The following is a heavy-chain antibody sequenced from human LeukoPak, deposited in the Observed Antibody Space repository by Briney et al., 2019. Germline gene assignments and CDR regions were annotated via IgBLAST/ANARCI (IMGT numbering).Heavy chain of an antibody. CDR3: ARVQAGPIRWFDP. Sequence: PSETLSLTCTVSGGSISSYYWSWIRQPPGKGLEWIGYIYYSGSTNYNPSLKSRVTISVDTSKNQFSLKLSSVTAADTAVYYCARVQAGPIRWFDPCGQGTLVTVSS. J-gene: IGHJ5*02. CDR1: GGSISSYY. V-gene: IGHV4-59*01. CDR2: IYYSGST. D-gene: IGHD6-19*01.